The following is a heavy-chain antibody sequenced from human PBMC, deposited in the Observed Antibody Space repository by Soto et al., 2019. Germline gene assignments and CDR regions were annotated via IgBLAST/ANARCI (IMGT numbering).Heavy chain of an antibody. V-gene: IGHV1-18*01. D-gene: IGHD2-15*01. CDR3: AIDHDSIVALVDATGAFDI. Sequence: ASVKVSCKASGYTFTSYGISWVRQAPGQGLEWMGWISAYNGNTNYAQKLQGRVTMTTDTSTSTAYMELRSLRSDDTAVYYCAIDHDSIVALVDATGAFDISGHGTMLTVSS. CDR2: ISAYNGNT. CDR1: GYTFTSYG. J-gene: IGHJ3*02.